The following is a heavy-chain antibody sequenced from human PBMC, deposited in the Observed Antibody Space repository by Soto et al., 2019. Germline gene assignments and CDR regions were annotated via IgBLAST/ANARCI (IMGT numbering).Heavy chain of an antibody. D-gene: IGHD4-17*01. CDR2: IGTAGDT. Sequence: EVQLVESGGGLVQPGGSLRLSCAASGLTFSSYDMHWVRQATGKGLEWVSVIGTAGDTYYPGSVKGRFTISRENAKNSLYLQMTSLRVGDTAVYYCVRARDYRDLDYWGQGTLVTVSS. J-gene: IGHJ4*02. CDR1: GLTFSSYD. V-gene: IGHV3-13*01. CDR3: VRARDYRDLDY.